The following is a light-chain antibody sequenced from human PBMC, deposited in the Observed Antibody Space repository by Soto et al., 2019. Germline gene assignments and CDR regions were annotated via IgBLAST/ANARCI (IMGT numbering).Light chain of an antibody. J-gene: IGLJ2*01. Sequence: QSALTQPASVSGSPGQSITISCTGTSSDVGGYNYVSWYQQHPGKAPKLMIYDVSSRPSGVSNRFSGSKSGNTASLTISGLLAEDEADYYCSSYSSSSTRGVFGGGTKLTVL. CDR3: SSYSSSSTRGV. CDR2: DVS. CDR1: SSDVGGYNY. V-gene: IGLV2-14*03.